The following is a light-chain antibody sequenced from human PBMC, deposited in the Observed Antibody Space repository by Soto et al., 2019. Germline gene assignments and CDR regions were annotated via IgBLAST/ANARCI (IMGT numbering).Light chain of an antibody. CDR3: SSFTGTTTLHV. CDR2: GVS. CDR1: SSDVGAYKY. J-gene: IGLJ1*01. Sequence: QSALTQPASVSGSPGQSITISCTGTSSDVGAYKYVSWYQQHPGKAPKLIIYGVSNRPSGVSNRFSGSKSGNTAFLTISGLQPEDEADYYCSSFTGTTTLHVFGTGTKVTLL. V-gene: IGLV2-14*03.